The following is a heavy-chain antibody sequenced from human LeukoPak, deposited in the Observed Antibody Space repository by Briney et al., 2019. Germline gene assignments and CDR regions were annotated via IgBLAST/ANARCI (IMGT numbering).Heavy chain of an antibody. Sequence: SETLSLTCTVSGDSINTYYWSWIRQPAGKGLEWIGRIYTSGSTNYNPSLKSRLTMSVDTSKNQFSLKLSSVTAADTAVYYCARDLSNRGRDYYYYMDVWGKGTTVTVSS. CDR1: GDSINTYY. V-gene: IGHV4-4*07. D-gene: IGHD7-27*01. CDR3: ARDLSNRGRDYYYYMDV. J-gene: IGHJ6*03. CDR2: IYTSGST.